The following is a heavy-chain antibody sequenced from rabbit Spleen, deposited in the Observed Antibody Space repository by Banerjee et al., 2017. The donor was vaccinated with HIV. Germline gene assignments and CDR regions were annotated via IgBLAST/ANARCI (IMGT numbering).Heavy chain of an antibody. CDR3: ARETSSGWGVVSYYFNL. J-gene: IGHJ4*01. CDR1: GFSFSDRDV. CDR2: INASTGKP. V-gene: IGHV1S45*01. D-gene: IGHD4-1*01. Sequence: QEQLEESGGGLVQPGGSLTLTCKASGFSFSDRDVMCWVRQAPGKGLEWIACINASTGKPVYATWASGRFTISRTSSTTVTLRMTSLTAADTATYFCARETSSGWGVVSYYFNLWGQGTLVTVS.